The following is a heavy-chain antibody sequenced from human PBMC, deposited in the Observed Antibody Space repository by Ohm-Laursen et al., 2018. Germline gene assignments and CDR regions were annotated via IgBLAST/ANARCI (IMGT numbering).Heavy chain of an antibody. CDR1: GFTFSSYA. Sequence: SLRLSCSAAGFTFSSYAMSWVRQAPGKGLEWVSAISGSGGSTYYADSVKGRFTISRDNSKNTLYLQMNSLRAEDTAIYYCAKAPKNYYDSSGYSYWGQGTLVTVSS. J-gene: IGHJ4*02. D-gene: IGHD3-22*01. V-gene: IGHV3-23*01. CDR2: ISGSGGST. CDR3: AKAPKNYYDSSGYSY.